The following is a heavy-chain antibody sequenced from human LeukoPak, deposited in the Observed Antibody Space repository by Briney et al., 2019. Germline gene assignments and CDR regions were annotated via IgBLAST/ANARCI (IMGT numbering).Heavy chain of an antibody. CDR2: VTGDGSST. V-gene: IGHV3-43*02. D-gene: IGHD3-9*01. J-gene: IGHJ1*01. CDR3: AKDRETTGYEH. Sequence: GGSLSLSCAASGFTFEDYAMHWVRQAPGKGLEGGSFVTGDGSSTYYADSVKGRFTISRDNSKNSLYLQMNSLRIEDTALYYCAKDRETTGYEHWGQGTLVTVSS. CDR1: GFTFEDYA.